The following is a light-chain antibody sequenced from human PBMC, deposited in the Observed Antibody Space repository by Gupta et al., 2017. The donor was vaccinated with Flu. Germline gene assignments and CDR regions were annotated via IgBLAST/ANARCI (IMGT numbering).Light chain of an antibody. Sequence: PVTLGQPASVSCRSRQSLVHGNGNTYGHWFQQRPGQSPRRLMYKVSKRECGVPDRFSGSGSGTDLTLIIRRVEDEEVGVYDCMDGTHPHNFGQGTKLEIK. J-gene: IGKJ2*01. CDR1: QSLVHGNGNTY. CDR3: MDGTHPHN. V-gene: IGKV2-30*02. CDR2: KVS.